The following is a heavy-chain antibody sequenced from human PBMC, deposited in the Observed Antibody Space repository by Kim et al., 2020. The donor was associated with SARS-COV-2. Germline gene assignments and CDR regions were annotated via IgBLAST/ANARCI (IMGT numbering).Heavy chain of an antibody. CDR3: AKGERNNWSSFDY. Sequence: GGSLRLSCAASGFTFSSYAMSWVRQAPGKGPEWVSLVSGSGGSTYYADSVKGRFAISRDNSKKTLYLQMNSLRAEDTALYYCAKGERNNWSSFDYWGQGTLVTVSS. J-gene: IGHJ4*02. V-gene: IGHV3-23*01. CDR1: GFTFSSYA. CDR2: VSGSGGST. D-gene: IGHD1-1*01.